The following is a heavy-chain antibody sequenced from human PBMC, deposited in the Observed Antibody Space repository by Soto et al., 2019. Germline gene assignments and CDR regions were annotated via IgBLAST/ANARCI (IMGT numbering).Heavy chain of an antibody. CDR1: GFTFSSHG. Sequence: GGSLRLSCAASGFTFSSHGMHWVRQAPGKWLEWVAIIWYDGSNEYYADSVKGRFTISRDNSKNTLYLQMSSLRVDDTAVYYCARDYTSTGYGLVYWGQGXLVTVYS. CDR2: IWYDGSNE. CDR3: ARDYTSTGYGLVY. J-gene: IGHJ4*02. D-gene: IGHD6-25*01. V-gene: IGHV3-33*01.